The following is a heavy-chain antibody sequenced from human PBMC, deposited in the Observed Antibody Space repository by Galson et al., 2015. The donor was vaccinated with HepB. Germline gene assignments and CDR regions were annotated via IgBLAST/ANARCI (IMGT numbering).Heavy chain of an antibody. CDR1: GGSFSGYY. D-gene: IGHD5-18*01. V-gene: IGHV4-34*01. CDR2: INHSGST. CDR3: ARVNTAMAFGGVDV. J-gene: IGHJ6*02. Sequence: LSLTCAVYGGSFSGYYWSWIRQPPGKGLEWIGEINHSGSTNYNPSLKSRVTISVDTSKNQFSLKLTSVTAADTALYYCARVNTAMAFGGVDVWGQGTTITVSS.